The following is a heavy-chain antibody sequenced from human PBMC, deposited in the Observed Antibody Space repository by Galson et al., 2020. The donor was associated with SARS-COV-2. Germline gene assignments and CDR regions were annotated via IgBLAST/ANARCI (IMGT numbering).Heavy chain of an antibody. Sequence: SETLSLTCTVSGGSISRSSYYWSWIRQPAGKGLEWIGRIYISERTNYNPSLKSQVTISADTSKNQFSLRLTSVTAADTAVYYCARESRWELYFDYWGQGSLVTVSS. J-gene: IGHJ4*02. D-gene: IGHD1-26*01. CDR2: IYISERT. CDR1: GGSISRSSYY. CDR3: ARESRWELYFDY. V-gene: IGHV4-61*02.